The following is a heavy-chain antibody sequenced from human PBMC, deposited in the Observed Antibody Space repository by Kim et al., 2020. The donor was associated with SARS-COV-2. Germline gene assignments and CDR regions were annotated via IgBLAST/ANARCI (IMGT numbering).Heavy chain of an antibody. Sequence: PSFQGQVTISADKSISTAYLQWSSLKASDTAMYYCARHENSREVRAADYWGQGTLVTVSS. V-gene: IGHV5-51*01. D-gene: IGHD6-13*01. CDR3: ARHENSREVRAADY. J-gene: IGHJ4*02.